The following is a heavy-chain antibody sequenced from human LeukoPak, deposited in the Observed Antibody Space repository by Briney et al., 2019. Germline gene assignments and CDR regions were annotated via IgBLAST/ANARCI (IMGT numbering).Heavy chain of an antibody. Sequence: GGSLRLSCAASGFTFSDYYMSWIRQAPGKGLEWVSYISSSGSTIYYADSVQGRFTISRDNAKNSLYLQMNSLRAEDTAVYYCARVRTRIVEATLLLDYWGQGTLVTVSS. J-gene: IGHJ4*02. V-gene: IGHV3-11*04. CDR2: ISSSGSTI. CDR1: GFTFSDYY. CDR3: ARVRTRIVEATLLLDY. D-gene: IGHD1-26*01.